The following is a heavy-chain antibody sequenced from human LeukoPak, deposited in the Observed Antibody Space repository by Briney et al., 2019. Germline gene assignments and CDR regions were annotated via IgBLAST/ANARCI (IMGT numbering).Heavy chain of an antibody. J-gene: IGHJ6*02. CDR3: VRDPPGEGLDV. V-gene: IGHV3-74*01. Sequence: GGSLRLSCAASGFTFRSHWMHWVRRAPGKGLVWVSHINSDGSGTSYADSVKGRFTISRDNAKNTLYLHMNSLRAEDTAVYYCVRDPPGEGLDVWGQGTTVTVSS. CDR2: INSDGSGT. CDR1: GFTFRSHW.